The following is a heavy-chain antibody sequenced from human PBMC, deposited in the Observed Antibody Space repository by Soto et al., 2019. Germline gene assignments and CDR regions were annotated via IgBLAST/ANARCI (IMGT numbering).Heavy chain of an antibody. CDR1: GFTFSSYA. CDR2: ITSNGGNT. J-gene: IGHJ6*02. CDR3: ARRIPFGYGMDV. Sequence: EVQLVESGGGLVQPGGSLRLSCAASGFTFSSYAMHWVRQAPGKGLEYVSVITSNGGNTDYASSVKGRFTISRDNSKNTLYLQMGRLRAEDMAVYYCARRIPFGYGMDVWGQGTTVTVSS. D-gene: IGHD2-21*01. V-gene: IGHV3-64*01.